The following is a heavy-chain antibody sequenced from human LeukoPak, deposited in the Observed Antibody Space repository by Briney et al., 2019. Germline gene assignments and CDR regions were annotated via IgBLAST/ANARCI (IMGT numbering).Heavy chain of an antibody. Sequence: ASVKVSCKASGYTFTSYGISWVRQAPGQGLEWMGWISAYNGNTNYAQKLQGRVTMTTDTSTSTAYMELRSLRSDDTAVYYCARAFRIAAAGTDSYWGQGTLVTVSS. CDR2: ISAYNGNT. CDR3: ARAFRIAAAGTDSY. V-gene: IGHV1-18*01. J-gene: IGHJ4*02. D-gene: IGHD6-13*01. CDR1: GYTFTSYG.